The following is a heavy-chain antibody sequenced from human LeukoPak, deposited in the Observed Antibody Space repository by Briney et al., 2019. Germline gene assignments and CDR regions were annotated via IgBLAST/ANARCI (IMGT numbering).Heavy chain of an antibody. D-gene: IGHD4-17*01. Sequence: KPSETLSLTCTVSGYSISSGYYWGWIRQPPGKGLEWIGSIYHSGNTYYNPSLKSRVTISVDTSKNQFSLKLSSVTAADTAVYYCARAGYGDSDFDYWGQGTLVTVSS. CDR1: GYSISSGYY. CDR3: ARAGYGDSDFDY. J-gene: IGHJ4*02. CDR2: IYHSGNT. V-gene: IGHV4-38-2*02.